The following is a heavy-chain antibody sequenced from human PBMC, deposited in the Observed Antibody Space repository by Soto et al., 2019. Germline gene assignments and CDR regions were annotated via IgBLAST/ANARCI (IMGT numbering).Heavy chain of an antibody. CDR1: GYTFTSYG. CDR2: ISAYNGNT. CDR3: ARGSGGSSAFYYYYYYGMDV. D-gene: IGHD6-6*01. J-gene: IGHJ6*02. Sequence: ASVKVSCKAPGYTFTSYGISWVRQAPGQGLEWMGWISAYNGNTNYAQKLQGRVTMTTDTSTSTAYMELRSLRSDDTAVYYCARGSGGSSAFYYYYYYGMDVWGQGTTVTVSS. V-gene: IGHV1-18*01.